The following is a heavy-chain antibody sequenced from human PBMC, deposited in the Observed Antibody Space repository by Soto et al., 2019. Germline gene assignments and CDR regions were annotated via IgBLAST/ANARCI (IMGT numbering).Heavy chain of an antibody. J-gene: IGHJ6*02. CDR2: IPYDGCNK. D-gene: IGHD3-10*01. Sequence: QVHLVESGGGVVQPGRSLRLSCAATGFAFRTYGMHWVRRAPGKGLEWLAVIPYDGCNKNHADSVQGRFTISRDNSKSTLSMEMDSLRVEDTAVYYCAREGGYNIQDDYYDYGLDVWGQGTPVTVSS. CDR1: GFAFRTYG. V-gene: IGHV3-30*19. CDR3: AREGGYNIQDDYYDYGLDV.